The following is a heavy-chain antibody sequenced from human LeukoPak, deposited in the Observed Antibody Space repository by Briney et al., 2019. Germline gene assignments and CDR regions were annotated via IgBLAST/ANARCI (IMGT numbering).Heavy chain of an antibody. D-gene: IGHD2-2*01. Sequence: PGGSLRLSCAASGFTFSSYSMNWVGQSPGQGLEWVSYIITIILTIDYAFSVKGVSTISRHNAKNSLFMQMNSMIDEDTAVYYCARAGVVPAADDAFDIWVQGTMATVSS. CDR2: IITIILTI. CDR3: ARAGVVPAADDAFDI. J-gene: IGHJ3*02. V-gene: IGHV3-48*02. CDR1: GFTFSSYS.